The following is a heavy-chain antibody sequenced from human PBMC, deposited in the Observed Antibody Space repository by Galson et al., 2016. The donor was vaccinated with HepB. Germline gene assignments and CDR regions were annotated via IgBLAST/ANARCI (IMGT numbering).Heavy chain of an antibody. CDR3: ARDCPVPQGIPGLLPPACANY. CDR2: ISTSNGNT. Sequence: SVKVSCKASGYTFTNHGITWVRQAPGQGLEWMGWISTSNGNTYYRQSLQGRVTMTTDTSTITAYMELRSLRSDDTAVYYCARDCPVPQGIPGLLPPACANYWGQGTLVIVSS. V-gene: IGHV1-18*04. CDR1: GYTFTNHG. D-gene: IGHD2-2*01. J-gene: IGHJ4*02.